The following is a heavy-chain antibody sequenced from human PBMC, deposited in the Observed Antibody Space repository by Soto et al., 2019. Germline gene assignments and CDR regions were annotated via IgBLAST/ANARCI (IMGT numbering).Heavy chain of an antibody. CDR3: ASRKDYYFHF. J-gene: IGHJ4*02. CDR1: GGSISSGGYY. V-gene: IGHV4-31*03. CDR2: ISSKGIT. Sequence: QVQLQESGPGLVKPSQTLSLTCTVSGGSISSGGYYWSWIRQHPEKGLEWIGYISSKGITYYNPSLESRFTISWDTSKNHFSLMLPSVTAADTAVYYCASRKDYYFHFWGQGTLVTVSS.